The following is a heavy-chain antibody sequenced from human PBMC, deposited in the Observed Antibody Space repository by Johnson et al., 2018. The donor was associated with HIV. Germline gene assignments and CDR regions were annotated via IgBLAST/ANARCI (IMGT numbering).Heavy chain of an antibody. V-gene: IGHV3-7*01. CDR1: GFTFSTYW. D-gene: IGHD6-19*01. CDR2: IKQDGSEK. CDR3: ARAMYTSGWSYDAFDI. Sequence: VQLVESGGGLVQPGGSLRLSCAVSGFTFSTYWMSWVRQVPGKGLEWVANIKQDGSEKYYVDSVKGRFTISRDNVKNLLYLQMNSLRAEDTAVYYCARAMYTSGWSYDAFDIWGQGTKVTVSS. J-gene: IGHJ3*02.